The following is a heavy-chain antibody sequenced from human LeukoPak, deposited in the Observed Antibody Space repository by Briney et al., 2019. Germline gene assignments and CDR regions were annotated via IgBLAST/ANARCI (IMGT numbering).Heavy chain of an antibody. CDR2: IGGGDT. V-gene: IGHV3-23*01. CDR3: AKDGQSFNSMYDYFDS. D-gene: IGHD2-8*01. Sequence: GGSLRLSCSASGFTFRNFAISWVRQAPGEGLEWVSSIGGGDTHYADSVKGRFTIPRDDSRSTVDLQMSSLRAEDTAVYYCAKDGQSFNSMYDYFDSWGQGTLVTVSS. J-gene: IGHJ4*02. CDR1: GFTFRNFA.